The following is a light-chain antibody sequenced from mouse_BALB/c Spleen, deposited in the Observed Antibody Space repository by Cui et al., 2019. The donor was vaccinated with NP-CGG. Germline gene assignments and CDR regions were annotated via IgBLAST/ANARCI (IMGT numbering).Light chain of an antibody. CDR3: ALWYSNHWV. Sequence: QALVTQESALTTPPGETVTLTCRSSTGAVTTSNYANWVQEKPDHLFTGLIGGTNNRVPGVPARFSGSLIGDKAALTITGAQTEDEAIYFCALWYSNHWVFGGGTKLTVL. CDR2: GTN. V-gene: IGLV1*01. CDR1: TGAVTTSNY. J-gene: IGLJ1*01.